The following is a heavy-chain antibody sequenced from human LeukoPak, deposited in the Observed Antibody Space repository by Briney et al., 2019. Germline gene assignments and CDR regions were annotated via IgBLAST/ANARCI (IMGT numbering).Heavy chain of an antibody. V-gene: IGHV1-3*01. D-gene: IGHD3-10*01. CDR3: ARDRAPITMVRGVINWFDP. CDR2: IDAGNGNT. J-gene: IGHJ5*02. CDR1: GYTFTSYA. Sequence: APVKVSCKASGYTFTSYAMHWVRQAPGQRLEWMGWIDAGNGNTKYSQKFQGRVTITRDTSASTAYMELSSLRSEDTAVYYCARDRAPITMVRGVINWFDPWGQGTLVTVSS.